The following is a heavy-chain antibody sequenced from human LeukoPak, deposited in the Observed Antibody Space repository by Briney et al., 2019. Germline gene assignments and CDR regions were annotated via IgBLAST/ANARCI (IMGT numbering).Heavy chain of an antibody. V-gene: IGHV3-23*01. CDR1: GFTFSTYA. Sequence: GGSLTLSCAVSGFTFSTYAMSWVRQAPGKGLEWVSSSGPSRGGTYFADSLKGRFTISRDKSTNTLFLQLDRLRAEDTAIYYCAKRSPSGTYSFDYWGQGTLVTVSS. CDR3: AKRSPSGTYSFDY. D-gene: IGHD1-26*01. CDR2: SGPSRGGT. J-gene: IGHJ4*02.